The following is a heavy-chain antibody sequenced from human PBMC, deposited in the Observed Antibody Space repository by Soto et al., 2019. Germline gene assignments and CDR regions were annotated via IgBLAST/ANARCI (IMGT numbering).Heavy chain of an antibody. Sequence: SLRLSCAASGFTFSSYSMNWVRQAPGKWLEWVSSISSSSSSYIYYADSVKGRFTISRDNAKNSLYLQMNSLRAEDTAVYYCAREEVIGGDFWSGYSNYYYYYYMDVWGKGTTVTVSS. D-gene: IGHD3-3*01. CDR3: AREEVIGGDFWSGYSNYYYYYYMDV. CDR2: ISSSSSSYI. J-gene: IGHJ6*03. V-gene: IGHV3-21*01. CDR1: GFTFSSYS.